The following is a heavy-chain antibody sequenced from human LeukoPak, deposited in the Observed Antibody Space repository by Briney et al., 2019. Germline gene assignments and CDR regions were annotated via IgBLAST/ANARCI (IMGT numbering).Heavy chain of an antibody. V-gene: IGHV1-69*13. J-gene: IGHJ4*02. CDR1: GGTFSSYA. CDR3: AREGAYGDFTGVY. D-gene: IGHD4-17*01. Sequence: SVKVSCKASGGTFSSYAISWVRQAPGQGLEWMGGIIPIFGTANYAQKFQGRVTITADESTSTAYMELSSLRSGDTAVYYCAREGAYGDFTGVYWGQGTLVTVSS. CDR2: IIPIFGTA.